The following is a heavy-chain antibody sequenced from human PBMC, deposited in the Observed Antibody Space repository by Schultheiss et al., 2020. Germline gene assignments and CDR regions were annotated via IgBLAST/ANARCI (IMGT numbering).Heavy chain of an antibody. V-gene: IGHV3-30*18. Sequence: SLKISCAASEFTFSSYGMHWVRQAPGKGLEWVAVISYDGSEKYYADSVKGRFTISRDNSKNTLYLQMNSLRVEDTAVYYCAKDLVATIFYFYGMDVWGQGTTVTVSS. J-gene: IGHJ6*02. CDR3: AKDLVATIFYFYGMDV. D-gene: IGHD5-12*01. CDR1: EFTFSSYG. CDR2: ISYDGSEK.